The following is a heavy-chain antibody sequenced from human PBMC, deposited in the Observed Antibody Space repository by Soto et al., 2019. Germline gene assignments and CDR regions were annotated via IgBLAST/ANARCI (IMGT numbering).Heavy chain of an antibody. D-gene: IGHD5-18*01. CDR1: GFRFRDYW. CDR2: IKQDESDK. Sequence: PGGSLRLSCAVSGFRFRDYWMSWVRQAPGKGLEWVANIKQDESDKYYVDSVKGRFTISRDNAKNALYLQMNSLRVEDTAVYHCVKGDLDTAVVNSPDAFDFWGPGTMVTVSS. J-gene: IGHJ3*01. CDR3: VKGDLDTAVVNSPDAFDF. V-gene: IGHV3-7*01.